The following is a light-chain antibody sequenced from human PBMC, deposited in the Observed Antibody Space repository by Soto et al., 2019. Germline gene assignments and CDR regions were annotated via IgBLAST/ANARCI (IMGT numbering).Light chain of an antibody. V-gene: IGKV3-15*01. CDR1: QSVSSN. J-gene: IGKJ1*01. CDR2: GAS. CDR3: QQYNGWPT. Sequence: EIVMTQSPATLSVSLGDRATLSCRACQSVSSNLAWYQLKPGQAPRLLIYGASTRATGIPARFSGSGSGTEFTLTISSLQSEDFAVYYCQQYNGWPTFGQGTKVDIK.